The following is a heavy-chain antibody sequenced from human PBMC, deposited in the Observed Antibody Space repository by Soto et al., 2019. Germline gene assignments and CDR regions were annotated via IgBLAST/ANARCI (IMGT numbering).Heavy chain of an antibody. D-gene: IGHD3-3*01. CDR3: ARDERTGYDFWSGYYTSGMDV. J-gene: IGHJ6*02. V-gene: IGHV1-69*13. CDR2: IIPNCGTA. Sequence: GASVKVSCKASGYTFTGYSIHWVRQAPGQGLEWMGGIIPNCGTANYAQKFQGRVTITADESTSTAYMELSSLRSEDTAVYYCARDERTGYDFWSGYYTSGMDVWGQGTTVTVSS. CDR1: GYTFTGYS.